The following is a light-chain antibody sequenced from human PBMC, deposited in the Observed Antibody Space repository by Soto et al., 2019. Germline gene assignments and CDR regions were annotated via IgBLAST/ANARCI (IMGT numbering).Light chain of an antibody. CDR2: GAS. CDR3: QQYGSSPRT. Sequence: EIVLTQSPGTLSLSPGERATLSCRASQSLSSSYLAWYQQNPGQAPRLLIYGASNRATGVPDRFSGSGPGTEFTLTISRLEPEDFAVYYCQQYGSSPRTFGQGTKVDIK. V-gene: IGKV3-20*01. J-gene: IGKJ1*01. CDR1: QSLSSSY.